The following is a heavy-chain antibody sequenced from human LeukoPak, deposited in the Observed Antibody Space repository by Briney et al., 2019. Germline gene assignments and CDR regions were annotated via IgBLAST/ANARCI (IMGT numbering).Heavy chain of an antibody. Sequence: GGSLRLSCAASGFTFSSYAMHWVRQAPGKGLEYVSAISSNGGSTYYANSVKGRFTISRDNSKNTLYLQMGSLRAEGMAVYYCASGSHSGSYGPFDYWGQGTLVTVSS. J-gene: IGHJ4*02. CDR3: ASGSHSGSYGPFDY. CDR2: ISSNGGST. V-gene: IGHV3-64*01. D-gene: IGHD1-26*01. CDR1: GFTFSSYA.